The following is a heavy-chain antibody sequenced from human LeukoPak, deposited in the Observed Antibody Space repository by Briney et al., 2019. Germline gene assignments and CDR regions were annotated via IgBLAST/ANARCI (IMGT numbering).Heavy chain of an antibody. CDR2: INAGNGNT. D-gene: IGHD6-19*01. CDR3: ARDPEQWLVDYYGMDV. Sequence: GASVKVSCKASGYTFTSYAMHWVRQAPGQRLEWMGWINAGNGNTKYSQKSQGRVTITRDTSASTAYMELSSLRSEDTAVYYCARDPEQWLVDYYGMDVWGQGTTVTVSS. CDR1: GYTFTSYA. J-gene: IGHJ6*02. V-gene: IGHV1-3*01.